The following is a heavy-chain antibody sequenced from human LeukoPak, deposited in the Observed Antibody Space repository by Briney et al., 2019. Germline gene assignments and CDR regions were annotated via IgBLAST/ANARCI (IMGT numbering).Heavy chain of an antibody. CDR1: GGTFSSYA. J-gene: IGHJ4*02. D-gene: IGHD1-26*01. V-gene: IGHV1-8*02. CDR2: MNPNSGNT. CDR3: ARGAIIVGATSPPYYSDY. Sequence: ASVKVSCKASGGTFSSYAISWVRQATGQGLEWMGWMNPNSGNTGYAQKFQGRVTMTRNTSISTAYMELSSLRSEDTAVYYCARGAIIVGATSPPYYSDYWGQGTLVTVSS.